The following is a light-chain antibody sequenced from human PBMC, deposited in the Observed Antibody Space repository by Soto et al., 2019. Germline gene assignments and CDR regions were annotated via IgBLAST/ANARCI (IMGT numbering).Light chain of an antibody. V-gene: IGKV3-15*01. Sequence: EIVMTQSPATLSVSPGERATLSCRASQRVSRNLARYQQKPGQAPRLLIYDASTRATGIPDRFSGSGSETEFTLTISSLQSEDYAIYYCQQYNNWPPWTFGQGTKVDI. J-gene: IGKJ1*01. CDR3: QQYNNWPPWT. CDR1: QRVSRN. CDR2: DAS.